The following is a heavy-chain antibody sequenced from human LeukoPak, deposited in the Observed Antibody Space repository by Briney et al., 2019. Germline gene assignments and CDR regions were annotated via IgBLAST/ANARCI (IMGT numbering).Heavy chain of an antibody. D-gene: IGHD3-22*01. CDR1: GFTFDDYA. CDR2: ISWNSGSI. V-gene: IGHV3-9*01. Sequence: GGSLRLSCAASGFTFDDYAMHWVRQAPGKGLEWVSGISWNSGSIGYADSVKGRFTISRDNAKNSLYLQMNSLRAEDTALYYCARVLYYYDSSGYEDNWFDPWGQGTLVTVSS. J-gene: IGHJ5*02. CDR3: ARVLYYYDSSGYEDNWFDP.